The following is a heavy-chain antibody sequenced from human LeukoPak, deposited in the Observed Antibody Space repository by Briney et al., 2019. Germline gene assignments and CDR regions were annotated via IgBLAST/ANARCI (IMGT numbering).Heavy chain of an antibody. Sequence: SVKVSCKASGGTFSSYAISWVRQAPGQGLEWMGGIIPIFGTANYAQKFQGRVTITADESTSTAYMELSSLRSEDTAVYYCAREGIYSSGSPLANRDWSQGTLVTVSS. J-gene: IGHJ4*02. CDR2: IIPIFGTA. V-gene: IGHV1-69*13. CDR3: AREGIYSSGSPLANRD. CDR1: GGTFSSYA. D-gene: IGHD6-19*01.